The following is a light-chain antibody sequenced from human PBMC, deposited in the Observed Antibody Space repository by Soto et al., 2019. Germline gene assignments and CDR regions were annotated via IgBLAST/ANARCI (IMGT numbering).Light chain of an antibody. CDR2: LGS. CDR1: QRVLYSSNNKNY. J-gene: IGKJ4*01. V-gene: IGKV2-28*01. CDR3: MQALQTPLT. Sequence: IVRTQSPDSLAVSLGERATINCKSSQRVLYSSNNKNYLAWYLQKPGQSPQLMIYLGSNRASGVPDRFSGSGSGTDFTLKISRVEAEDVGVYYCMQALQTPLTLGGGTKVDIK.